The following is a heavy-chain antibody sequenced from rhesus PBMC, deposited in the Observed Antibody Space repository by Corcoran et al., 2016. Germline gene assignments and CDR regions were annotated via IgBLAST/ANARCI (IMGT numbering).Heavy chain of an antibody. Sequence: QLQLQELGPGLVKPSETLSLTCAVSGYSISSGYGWSWIRQPPGKGLWWIGYNSYSGSTSYSPSLKSRVSISRDTSKSQFSLKLSSVTAAGTGVYYWAREGSYPDYWGQGVLVTVSS. CDR1: GYSISSGYG. V-gene: IGHV4-122*02. J-gene: IGHJ4*01. CDR2: NSYSGST. D-gene: IGHD1-44*02. CDR3: AREGSYPDY.